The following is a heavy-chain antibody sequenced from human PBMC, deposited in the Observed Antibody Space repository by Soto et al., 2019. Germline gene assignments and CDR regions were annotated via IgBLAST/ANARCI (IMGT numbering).Heavy chain of an antibody. CDR2: ISLDGSRT. J-gene: IGHJ3*01. CDR1: GFTFSTYW. V-gene: IGHV3-74*01. CDR3: VRDRDFYDGRGYAARGDAFDV. Sequence: EVQLVESGGGLVQPGGSLRLSCAGSGFTFSTYWMHWVRQVPGKGLVLVSRISLDGSRTSYADSVKDRFTISRDNSKNILYLQMRSLRAQDSAVYFCVRDRDFYDGRGYAARGDAFDVWGQGTVVCVSS. D-gene: IGHD3-22*01.